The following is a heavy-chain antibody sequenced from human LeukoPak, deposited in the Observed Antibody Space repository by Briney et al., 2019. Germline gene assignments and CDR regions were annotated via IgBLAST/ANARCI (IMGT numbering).Heavy chain of an antibody. D-gene: IGHD6-19*01. CDR3: ASSYSSGSVPSFDY. Sequence: SVKVSCKASGGTFSSYAISWVRQAPGQGLEWMGGIIPIFGTANYAQKFQGRVTITADESTSTAYMELSSQRSEDTAVYYCASSYSSGSVPSFDYWGQGTLVTVSS. CDR1: GGTFSSYA. J-gene: IGHJ4*02. CDR2: IIPIFGTA. V-gene: IGHV1-69*13.